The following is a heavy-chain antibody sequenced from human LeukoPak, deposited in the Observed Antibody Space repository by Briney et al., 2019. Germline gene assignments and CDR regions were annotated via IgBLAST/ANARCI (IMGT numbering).Heavy chain of an antibody. D-gene: IGHD3-10*01. CDR2: IYYSGST. Sequence: PSETLSLTCTVSGGSVSSGSYYWSWIRQPPGKGLQWIGYIYYSGSTNYNPSLKSRLTISLDTSKNQFSLKLNSVTAADTAVYYCARDGYYGSGSYSVYYFDYWGQGTLVTVSS. CDR1: GGSVSSGSYY. J-gene: IGHJ4*02. CDR3: ARDGYYGSGSYSVYYFDY. V-gene: IGHV4-61*01.